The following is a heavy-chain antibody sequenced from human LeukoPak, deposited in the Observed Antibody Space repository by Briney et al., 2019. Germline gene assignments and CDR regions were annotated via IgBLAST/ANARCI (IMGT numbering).Heavy chain of an antibody. J-gene: IGHJ5*02. CDR1: GFTFSRYA. V-gene: IGHV3-30*04. Sequence: PGGSLRLSCAASGFTFSRYAMHWVRQAPGKGLEWVAVISYDGRNKYNADSVKGRFTIARDNSKNTLYLQMNSLRAEDTAVYYCARDPILFGSGLNWFDPWSQGTLVTVSS. D-gene: IGHD3-10*01. CDR2: ISYDGRNK. CDR3: ARDPILFGSGLNWFDP.